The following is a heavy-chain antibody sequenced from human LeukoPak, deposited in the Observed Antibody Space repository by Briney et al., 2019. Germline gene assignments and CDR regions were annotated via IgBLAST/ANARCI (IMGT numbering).Heavy chain of an antibody. Sequence: GGSLRLSCAAPGFMFHDYAIHWVRQAPGKGLEWVSLISGDGGSTFYADSVKGRFTTSRDNSKNSLYLQMNSLRSDDTALYYCARESESSGWYDYWGQGTLVTVSS. V-gene: IGHV3-43*02. CDR3: ARESESSGWYDY. D-gene: IGHD6-19*01. CDR1: GFMFHDYA. CDR2: ISGDGGST. J-gene: IGHJ4*02.